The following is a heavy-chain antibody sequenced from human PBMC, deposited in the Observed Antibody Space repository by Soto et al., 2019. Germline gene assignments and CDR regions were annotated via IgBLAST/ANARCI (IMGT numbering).Heavy chain of an antibody. Sequence: RASVKVSCQASGYTFTDYFIHWLRQAPGQGLEWMGWLNPFNGATKYAQKFQDRVTMTRHTSITTPSMALHKLIFDYAAVYYLVRRALTGIDIYYFDQWGQGTLVTVSS. D-gene: IGHD1-26*01. V-gene: IGHV1-2*02. CDR2: LNPFNGAT. CDR1: GYTFTDYF. CDR3: VRRALTGIDIYYFDQ. J-gene: IGHJ4*02.